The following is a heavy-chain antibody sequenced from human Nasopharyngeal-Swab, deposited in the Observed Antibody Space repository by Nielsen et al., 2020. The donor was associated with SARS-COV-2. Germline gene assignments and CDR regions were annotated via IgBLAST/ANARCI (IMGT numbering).Heavy chain of an antibody. J-gene: IGHJ4*02. CDR2: IDPGDSYT. CDR3: AIPTVTTDY. D-gene: IGHD4-17*01. CDR1: GYTFTSYW. Sequence: GESLKISCKGSGYTFTSYWISWVRQMPGKGLEWVARIDPGDSYTNYSPSFQGHVTITADNPINTAYLQWSSLKASDTAMYYCAIPTVTTDYWGQGTLVTVSS. V-gene: IGHV5-10-1*01.